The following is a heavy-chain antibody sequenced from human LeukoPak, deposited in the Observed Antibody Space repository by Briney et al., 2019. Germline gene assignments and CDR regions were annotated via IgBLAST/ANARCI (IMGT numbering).Heavy chain of an antibody. CDR2: IIPIFGAP. D-gene: IGHD5-24*01. Sequence: SVNVSCKASGGTFSSYAISWVRQAPGQGLEWMGGIIPIFGAPNYAQKFQGRITITTDESTSTAYMELSSLRSEDTAVFYCARVRVGQQLVGGTFDYWGQGTLVTVSS. V-gene: IGHV1-69*05. CDR1: GGTFSSYA. J-gene: IGHJ4*02. CDR3: ARVRVGQQLVGGTFDY.